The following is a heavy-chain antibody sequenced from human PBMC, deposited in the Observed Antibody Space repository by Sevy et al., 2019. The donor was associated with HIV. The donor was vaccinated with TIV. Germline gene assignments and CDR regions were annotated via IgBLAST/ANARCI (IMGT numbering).Heavy chain of an antibody. Sequence: ASLKVSCKASGYTFTSYSMHWLRQAPGQGLEWMGIINPRGGSASYAQKFQGRVTITRDTSKSTVYMELSSLKSDDTAMYYCAREIEQLELRNWGQGTLVTVSS. V-gene: IGHV1-46*03. CDR1: GYTFTSYS. CDR2: INPRGGSA. D-gene: IGHD1-7*01. CDR3: AREIEQLELRN. J-gene: IGHJ4*02.